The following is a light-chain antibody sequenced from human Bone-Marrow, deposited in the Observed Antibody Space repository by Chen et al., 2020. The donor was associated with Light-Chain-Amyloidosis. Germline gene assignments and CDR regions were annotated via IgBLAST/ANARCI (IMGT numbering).Light chain of an antibody. V-gene: IGLV3-21*02. J-gene: IGLJ3*02. CDR3: QVWDRSSDRPV. CDR2: DDS. CDR1: NIGSTS. Sequence: SYVLTQPSSVSVAPGQTATLACGGNNIGSTSLHWYQQTPVQAPLLVVYDDSDRPSGIPERLSGSNAGNAATMTISRVEAGEEADYYCQVWDRSSDRPVFGGGTKLTVL.